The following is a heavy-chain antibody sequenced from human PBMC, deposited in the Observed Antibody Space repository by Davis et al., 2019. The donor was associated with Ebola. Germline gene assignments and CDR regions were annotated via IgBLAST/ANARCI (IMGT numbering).Heavy chain of an antibody. CDR1: GYSFTSYW. J-gene: IGHJ3*02. D-gene: IGHD1-26*01. CDR3: AGRGLGAADAFDI. V-gene: IGHV5-51*01. CDR2: IYPGDSDT. Sequence: ESLIPHCKGSGYSFTSYWIGWVRQLPGKVLESMGIIYPGDSDTRYSPSFQGQVTISADKSISTAYLQWTSLRASDTAMYYCAGRGLGAADAFDIWGQGTMVIVSS.